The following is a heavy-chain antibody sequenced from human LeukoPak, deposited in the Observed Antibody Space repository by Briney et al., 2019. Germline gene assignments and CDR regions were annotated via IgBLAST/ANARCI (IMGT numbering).Heavy chain of an antibody. J-gene: IGHJ4*02. V-gene: IGHV3-30-3*01. Sequence: PGGSLRLSCAASGFTFSSYAMHWVRQAPGKGLEWVAVISYDGSNKYYADSVKGRFTISRDNSKNTLYLQMNSLRAEDTAVYYCARDGLGLTGSGYYYPGDYWGQGTLVTVSS. CDR1: GFTFSSYA. CDR3: ARDGLGLTGSGYYYPGDY. CDR2: ISYDGSNK. D-gene: IGHD3-22*01.